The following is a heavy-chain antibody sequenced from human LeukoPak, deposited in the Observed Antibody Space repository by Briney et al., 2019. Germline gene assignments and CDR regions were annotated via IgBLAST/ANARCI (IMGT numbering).Heavy chain of an antibody. Sequence: SVKVSCKASGGTFSSYAISWVRQAPGQGLEWMGGIIPIFGTANYAQKFQGRVTITPDESTSTAYMELSSLRSEDTAVYYCASGFPFSYSSSWYTGGQFDYWGQGTLVTVSS. CDR3: ASGFPFSYSSSWYTGGQFDY. V-gene: IGHV1-69*13. CDR1: GGTFSSYA. J-gene: IGHJ4*02. D-gene: IGHD6-13*01. CDR2: IIPIFGTA.